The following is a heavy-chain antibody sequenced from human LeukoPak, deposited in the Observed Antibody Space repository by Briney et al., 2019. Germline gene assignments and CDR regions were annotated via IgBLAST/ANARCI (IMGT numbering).Heavy chain of an antibody. D-gene: IGHD3-22*01. CDR1: GFTFSNYW. Sequence: PGGSLRLSCAASGFTFSNYWMHWVRQAPGKGLEWVTYISSSGSTIYYADSVKGRFTISRDNAKNSLYLQMNSLRAEDTAVYYCATTITMIVVVTPNDAFDIWGQGTMVTVSS. CDR2: ISSSGSTI. CDR3: ATTITMIVVVTPNDAFDI. J-gene: IGHJ3*02. V-gene: IGHV3-48*04.